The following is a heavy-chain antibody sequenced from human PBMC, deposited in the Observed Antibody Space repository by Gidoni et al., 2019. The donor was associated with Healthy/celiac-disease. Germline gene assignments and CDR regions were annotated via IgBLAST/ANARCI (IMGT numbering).Heavy chain of an antibody. CDR2: IYYSGST. CDR3: ARGPYGDYGFDY. CDR1: GGSISSYY. V-gene: IGHV4-59*01. D-gene: IGHD4-17*01. Sequence: QVQLQASGPGLVKPSETLSLTCTFSGGSISSYYWSWIRQPPGKGLEWIGYIYYSGSTNYNPSLKSRVTISVDTSKNQFSLKLSSVTAADTAVYYCARGPYGDYGFDYWGQGTLVTVSS. J-gene: IGHJ4*02.